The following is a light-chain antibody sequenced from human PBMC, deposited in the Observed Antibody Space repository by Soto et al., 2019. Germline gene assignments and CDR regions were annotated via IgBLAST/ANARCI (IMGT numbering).Light chain of an antibody. Sequence: DIQMTQSPSTLSASVGDRVTITCRASQSISTWLAWYQQKPGKAPKLLIYKASNLEGGVPSRFSGSGSGTEFNITISSLQPDDFATYYCQQYNTYPLTFGGGTTVEL. J-gene: IGKJ4*01. V-gene: IGKV1-5*03. CDR1: QSISTW. CDR2: KAS. CDR3: QQYNTYPLT.